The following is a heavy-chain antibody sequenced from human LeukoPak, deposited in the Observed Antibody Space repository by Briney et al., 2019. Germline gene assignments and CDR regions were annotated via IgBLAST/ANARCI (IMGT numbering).Heavy chain of an antibody. V-gene: IGHV3-11*06. Sequence: PGGSLRLSCTASGFTFGDYAMSWVRQAPGKGLEWVSYISSSSSYTNYADSVKGRFTISRDNAKNSLYLQMNSLRAEDTAVYYCAPYSSRSRAFDYWGQGTLVTVSS. CDR2: ISSSSSYT. J-gene: IGHJ4*02. D-gene: IGHD6-13*01. CDR3: APYSSRSRAFDY. CDR1: GFTFGDYA.